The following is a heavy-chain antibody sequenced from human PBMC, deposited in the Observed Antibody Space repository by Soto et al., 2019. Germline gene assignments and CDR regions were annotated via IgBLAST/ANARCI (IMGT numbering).Heavy chain of an antibody. CDR3: ARDKAVLWFGEIDY. D-gene: IGHD3-10*01. CDR1: GGSISSYY. Sequence: SETLSLTCTVSGGSISSYYWSWIRQPPGKGLEWIGYIYSSGSPNYNPSLRSRVTISVDTSKNQFSLKLSSVAAADTAVYYCARDKAVLWFGEIDYWGQGTLVTVSS. V-gene: IGHV4-59*01. J-gene: IGHJ4*02. CDR2: IYSSGSP.